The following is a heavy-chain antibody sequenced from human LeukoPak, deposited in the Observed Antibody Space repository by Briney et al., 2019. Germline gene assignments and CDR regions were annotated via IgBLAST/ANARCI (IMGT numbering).Heavy chain of an antibody. Sequence: SETLSLTCTVSGGSISSSSYYWGWIRQPPGKGLEWIGSIYYSGSTYYNPSLKSRVTISVDTSKNQFSLKLSSVTAADTAVYYCARHTILKSFDYWGQGTLVTVSS. CDR1: GGSISSSSYY. CDR2: IYYSGST. V-gene: IGHV4-39*01. CDR3: ARHTILKSFDY. J-gene: IGHJ4*02. D-gene: IGHD3-9*01.